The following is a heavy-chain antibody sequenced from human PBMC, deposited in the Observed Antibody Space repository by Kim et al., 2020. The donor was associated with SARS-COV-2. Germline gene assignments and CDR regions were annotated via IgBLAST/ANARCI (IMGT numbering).Heavy chain of an antibody. J-gene: IGHJ4*01. D-gene: IGHD3-10*01. Sequence: GGSLRLSCAASGFTFDGYAMHWVRQAPGKGLEWVSGISWNSGSIGYADSVKGRFTISRDNAKNSLYLQMNSLRAEDTALYYCAKDTRYYYGSGSYLDYWG. CDR1: GFTFDGYA. V-gene: IGHV3-9*01. CDR3: AKDTRYYYGSGSYLDY. CDR2: ISWNSGSI.